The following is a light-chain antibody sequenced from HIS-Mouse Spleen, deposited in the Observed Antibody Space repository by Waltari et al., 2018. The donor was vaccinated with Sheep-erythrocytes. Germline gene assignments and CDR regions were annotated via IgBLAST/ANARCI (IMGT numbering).Light chain of an antibody. J-gene: IGLJ1*01. CDR3: CSYAGSYNHV. V-gene: IGLV2-11*01. Sequence: QSALTQPRSVSGSPGQSVTISCTGTSRYVGGFHYVSWYQQHPGKAPKLMICDVSKRPSGVPDRFSGSKSGNTASLTISGLQAEDEADYYCCSYAGSYNHVFATGTKVTVL. CDR1: SRYVGGFHY. CDR2: DVS.